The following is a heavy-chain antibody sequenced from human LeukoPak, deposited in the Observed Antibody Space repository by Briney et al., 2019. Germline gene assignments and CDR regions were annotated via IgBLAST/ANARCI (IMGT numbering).Heavy chain of an antibody. CDR3: ARRGDYYYDSSGYPGFDY. CDR1: GYSFTSYW. D-gene: IGHD3-22*01. J-gene: IGHJ4*02. CDR2: IDPSDSYT. Sequence: GESLKISCKGSGYSFTSYWISWVRQMPGKGLEWMGRIDPSDSYTNYSPSFQGHVTISADKSISTAYLQWSSLKASDTAMYYCARRGDYYYDSSGYPGFDYWGQGTLATVSS. V-gene: IGHV5-10-1*01.